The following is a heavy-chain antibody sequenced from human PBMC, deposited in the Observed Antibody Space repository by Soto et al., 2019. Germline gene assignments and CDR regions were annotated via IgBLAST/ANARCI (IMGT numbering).Heavy chain of an antibody. V-gene: IGHV3-9*01. CDR1: GFSFDEYA. D-gene: IGHD2-2*01. CDR3: AKGFCSSAKCYTYSYMDV. CDR2: VSWNSGTV. J-gene: IGHJ6*03. Sequence: EVQLVESGGTLVQPGRSLRLSCAASGFSFDEYAMHWVRQVPGKGLEWVSGVSWNSGTVGYEDSVKGRFTISRDNDKNSLYLQMNSLRAEDTAMYYCAKGFCSSAKCYTYSYMDVWGKGTAVTVSS.